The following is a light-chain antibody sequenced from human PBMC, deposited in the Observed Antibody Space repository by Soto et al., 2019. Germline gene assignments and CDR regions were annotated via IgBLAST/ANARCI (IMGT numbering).Light chain of an antibody. J-gene: IGLJ1*01. CDR3: CPYAGSYTYV. CDR1: SSDVGGYNY. CDR2: DVS. Sequence: QSVRTQPRSVSGSPGQSVTISCTGTSSDVGGYNYVSWYQQHPGKAPKLMIYDVSKRPSGVPDRFSGSKSDNTASLTISGLQAEDEADYYCCPYAGSYTYVFGTGTKLTVL. V-gene: IGLV2-11*01.